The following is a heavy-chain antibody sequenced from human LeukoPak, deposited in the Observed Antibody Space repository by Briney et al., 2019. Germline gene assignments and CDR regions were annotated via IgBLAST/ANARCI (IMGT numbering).Heavy chain of an antibody. CDR3: ARVRYRSSTSCYAERGYFDY. J-gene: IGHJ4*02. V-gene: IGHV4-30-2*01. D-gene: IGHD2-2*01. CDR2: MYHSGST. Sequence: SQTLSLTCAVSGGSISRGGYSWSWIRQPPGKGLEWIGYMYHSGSTYYNPSLKSRVTISVDRSKNQFSLKLSSVTAADTAVYYCARVRYRSSTSCYAERGYFDYWGQGTLVTVSS. CDR1: GGSISRGGYS.